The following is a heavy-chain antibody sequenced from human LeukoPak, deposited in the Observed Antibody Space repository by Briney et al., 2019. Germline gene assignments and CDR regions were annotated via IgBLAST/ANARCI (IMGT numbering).Heavy chain of an antibody. D-gene: IGHD3-10*01. Sequence: ASVKVSCTASGYTFTGYYMHWVRQAPGQGLEWMGWINPNSGGTNYAQKFQGRVTMTRDTSISIAYMELSRLRSDDTAVYYCARGVTMVRGGFVLWGQGTLVTVSS. CDR3: ARGVTMVRGGFVL. V-gene: IGHV1-2*02. CDR2: INPNSGGT. CDR1: GYTFTGYY. J-gene: IGHJ4*02.